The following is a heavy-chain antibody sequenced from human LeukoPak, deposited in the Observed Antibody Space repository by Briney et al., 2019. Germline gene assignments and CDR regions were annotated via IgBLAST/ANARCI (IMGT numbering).Heavy chain of an antibody. Sequence: SETLSLTCAVYGGSFSGYYWSWIRQPPGKGLEWIGEINHSGSTNYNPSLKSRVTISVDTSKNQFSLKLSSVTAADTAAYYCARHDAGYYDKGRAFDIWGQGTMVTVSS. CDR3: ARHDAGYYDKGRAFDI. CDR1: GGSFSGYY. J-gene: IGHJ3*02. CDR2: INHSGST. V-gene: IGHV4-34*01. D-gene: IGHD3-22*01.